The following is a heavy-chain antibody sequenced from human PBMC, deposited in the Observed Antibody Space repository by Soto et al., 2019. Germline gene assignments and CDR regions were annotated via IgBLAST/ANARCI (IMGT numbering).Heavy chain of an antibody. J-gene: IGHJ4*02. V-gene: IGHV3-64*01. Sequence: EVQLVESGGGLFQPGGSLRLSCAASGFTFSSYAMHWVRKAPGKGLEYVSAISSNGGSTYYANSVKGRFTISRDNSKNTLYLQMGSLRAEDMAVYYCARGGYCSSTSCYTGNDYWGQGTLVTVSS. CDR2: ISSNGGST. CDR1: GFTFSSYA. CDR3: ARGGYCSSTSCYTGNDY. D-gene: IGHD2-2*02.